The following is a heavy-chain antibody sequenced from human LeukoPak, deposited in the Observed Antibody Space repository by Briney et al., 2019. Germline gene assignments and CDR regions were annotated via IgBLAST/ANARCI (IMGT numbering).Heavy chain of an antibody. V-gene: IGHV4-59*08. D-gene: IGHD3-22*01. CDR2: IYYSGST. J-gene: IGHJ4*02. CDR3: ARQRYYDSSGSLDPHWDY. Sequence: PSETLSLTCTVSGGSISSYYWSWIRQPPGKGLEWIGYIYYSGSTNHNPSLKSRVTISIDTSKNQFSLKLSSVTAADTAVYYCARQRYYDSSGSLDPHWDYWGQGTLVTVSS. CDR1: GGSISSYY.